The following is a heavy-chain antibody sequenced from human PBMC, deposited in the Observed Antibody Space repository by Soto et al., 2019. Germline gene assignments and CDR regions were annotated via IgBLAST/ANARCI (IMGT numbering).Heavy chain of an antibody. CDR3: AKVLSMIGADAFDI. D-gene: IGHD3-22*01. CDR2: ISYDGSNK. CDR1: GFTFSNYD. V-gene: IGHV3-30*18. J-gene: IGHJ3*02. Sequence: QVQLVESGGGVVQPGRSLRLSCAASGFTFSNYDMHWVRQAPGKGLEWVAVISYDGSNKYYADSVKGRFTISRDNSKNTLYLQMNSLRAEDTAVYYCAKVLSMIGADAFDIWGQGTMVTVSS.